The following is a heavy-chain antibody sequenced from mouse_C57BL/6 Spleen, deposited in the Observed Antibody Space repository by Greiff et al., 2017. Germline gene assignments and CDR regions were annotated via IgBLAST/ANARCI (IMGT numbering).Heavy chain of an antibody. Sequence: QVQLQESGAELVKPGASVKLSCKASGYTFTEYTIHWVKQRSGQGLEWIGWFYPGSGSIKYNEKFQDKATLTADKSSSTVYMELSRLTSEDSAVYCGTRQIYCDYDGAMDYWGQGTSVTVSS. CDR2: FYPGSGSI. J-gene: IGHJ4*01. V-gene: IGHV1-62-2*01. D-gene: IGHD2-4*01. CDR3: TRQIYCDYDGAMDY. CDR1: GYTFTEYT.